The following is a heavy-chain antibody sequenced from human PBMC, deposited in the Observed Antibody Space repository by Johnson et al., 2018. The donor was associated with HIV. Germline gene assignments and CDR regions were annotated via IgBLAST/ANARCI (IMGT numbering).Heavy chain of an antibody. D-gene: IGHD6-6*01. Sequence: QVQLMESGGGVVQPGRSLRLSCAASGFTFSSYALHWVRQAPGKGLEWVAVISYDGSSKYYADSVKGPFTISRDNSKNTLYLQMNNLRAVDTAVYYCVKGERGYSSSSDAFDIWGQGTMVTVSS. CDR2: ISYDGSSK. CDR3: VKGERGYSSSSDAFDI. CDR1: GFTFSSYA. J-gene: IGHJ3*02. V-gene: IGHV3-30*04.